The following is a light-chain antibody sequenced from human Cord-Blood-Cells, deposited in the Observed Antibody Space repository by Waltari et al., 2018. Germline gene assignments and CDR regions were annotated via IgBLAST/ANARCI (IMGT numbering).Light chain of an antibody. CDR2: GAS. Sequence: EIVLTQSPGTLSLSPGERATLSCRASQSVSSSYLAWYQQKPGQAPRLLIYGASSRTTCIPDRCSGSGSGTDFTRTIGRLEPEDFAVYYCQQYGSSPPRTFGQGTKVEIK. CDR3: QQYGSSPPRT. V-gene: IGKV3-20*01. CDR1: QSVSSSY. J-gene: IGKJ1*01.